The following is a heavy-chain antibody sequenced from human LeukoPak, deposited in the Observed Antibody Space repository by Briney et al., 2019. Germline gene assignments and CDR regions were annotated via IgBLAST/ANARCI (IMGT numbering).Heavy chain of an antibody. CDR3: ARESRVRFLEWFPKGTNWFDP. CDR1: GGTFSIYA. D-gene: IGHD3-3*01. Sequence: GASVKVSCTASGGTFSIYAISWVRQAPGQGLEWMGGIIPIFGTANYAQKFQGRVTITADESTSTAYMELSSLRSEDTAVYYCARESRVRFLEWFPKGTNWFDPWGQGTLVTVSS. V-gene: IGHV1-69*13. J-gene: IGHJ5*02. CDR2: IIPIFGTA.